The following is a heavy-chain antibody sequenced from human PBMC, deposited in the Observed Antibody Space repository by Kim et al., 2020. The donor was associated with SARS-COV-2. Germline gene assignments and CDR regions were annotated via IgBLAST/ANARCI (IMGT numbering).Heavy chain of an antibody. CDR1: GFTFSSYS. V-gene: IGHV3-21*01. J-gene: IGHJ4*03. D-gene: IGHD2-2*01. CDR2: ISSNGSYK. CDR3: APARIRGRGALEY. Sequence: GGSLRLSCAASGFTFSSYSMHWVRQAPGKGLECVTPISSNGSYKYYLDSVKGRFTISRDNAKNTLYLQMNSLSAEDTAVYYWAPARIRGRGALEYWGQGT.